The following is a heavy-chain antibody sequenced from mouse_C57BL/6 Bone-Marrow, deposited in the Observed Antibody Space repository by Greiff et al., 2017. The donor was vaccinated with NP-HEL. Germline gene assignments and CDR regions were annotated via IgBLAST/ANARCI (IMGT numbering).Heavy chain of an antibody. Sequence: QVQLQQSGPELVKPGASVKISCKASGYAFSSSWMNWVKQRPGKGLEWIGRIYPGAGDTNYNGKFKGKATLTADKSSSTAYMQLSSLTSEDSAVYFCARSTTVVATGNYFDYWGQGTTLTVSS. CDR1: GYAFSSSW. CDR2: IYPGAGDT. CDR3: ARSTTVVATGNYFDY. V-gene: IGHV1-82*01. D-gene: IGHD1-1*01. J-gene: IGHJ2*01.